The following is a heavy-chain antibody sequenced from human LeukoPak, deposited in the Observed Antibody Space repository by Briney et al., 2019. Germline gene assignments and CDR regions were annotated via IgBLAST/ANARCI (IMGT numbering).Heavy chain of an antibody. CDR2: MSYSGST. D-gene: IGHD1-26*01. CDR3: ARRGANSGSYSHFDL. CDR1: GGSFSGYY. V-gene: IGHV4-59*01. J-gene: IGHJ2*01. Sequence: SETLSLTCAVYGGSFSGYYWSWIRQPPGRGLEWIGYMSYSGSTNYSPSLKSRVTISVDTSKNQFSLKLSSVTAADTAVYYCARRGANSGSYSHFDLWGRGTLVTVSS.